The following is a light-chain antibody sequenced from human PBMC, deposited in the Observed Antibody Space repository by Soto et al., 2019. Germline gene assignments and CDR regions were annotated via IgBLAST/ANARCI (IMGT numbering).Light chain of an antibody. V-gene: IGKV3-15*01. J-gene: IGKJ4*01. CDR3: QPYNSWPLT. CDR1: QGISNY. Sequence: VVITHAPATLSVSPVEGASLSLRANQGISNYLAWYQHKPGQPPRPLIYDTSTRATGVPARFSGSRSGTEFTLTINSLQSEDFAIYYCQPYNSWPLTFGGGTKVDIK. CDR2: DTS.